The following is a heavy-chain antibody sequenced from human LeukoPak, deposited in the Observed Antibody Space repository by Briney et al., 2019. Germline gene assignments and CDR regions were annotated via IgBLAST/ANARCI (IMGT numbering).Heavy chain of an antibody. CDR1: GFTFSSYW. V-gene: IGHV3-74*01. CDR3: ARGAIKSSGSYRVSNWFDP. D-gene: IGHD1-26*01. Sequence: GGSLRLSCAASGFTFSSYWMHWVRQAPGKGLVWVSRINSDGSSTSYVDSVKGRFTISRDNAKNTLYLQMNSLRAEDTAVYYCARGAIKSSGSYRVSNWFDPWGQGTLVTVSS. J-gene: IGHJ5*02. CDR2: INSDGSST.